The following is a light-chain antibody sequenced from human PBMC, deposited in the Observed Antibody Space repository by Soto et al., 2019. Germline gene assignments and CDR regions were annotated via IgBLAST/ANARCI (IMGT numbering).Light chain of an antibody. V-gene: IGKV3-15*01. CDR2: GAS. CDR3: QQYNYWWT. J-gene: IGKJ1*01. CDR1: QSIRND. Sequence: MVMTQSPDTLSVSPGERATLSCRASQSIRNDLAWYQQKPGQAPRLLIYGASTRATGIPARFSGSGSGTEFTLSISSLQSEDSAVYYCQQYNYWWTFGQGTKVDIK.